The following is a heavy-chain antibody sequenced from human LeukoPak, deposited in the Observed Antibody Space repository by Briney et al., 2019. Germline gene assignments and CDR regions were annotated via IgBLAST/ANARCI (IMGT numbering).Heavy chain of an antibody. J-gene: IGHJ6*02. Sequence: ASVNVSCKASGYTFTSYDINWVRQATGQGLEWMGWMNPNSGNTGYAQKFQGRVTMTRNNSISTAYLELSSLRSEDTAVYYCARWFGEFYGMDVWGQGTTVTVSS. CDR1: GYTFTSYD. CDR3: ARWFGEFYGMDV. D-gene: IGHD3-10*01. CDR2: MNPNSGNT. V-gene: IGHV1-8*01.